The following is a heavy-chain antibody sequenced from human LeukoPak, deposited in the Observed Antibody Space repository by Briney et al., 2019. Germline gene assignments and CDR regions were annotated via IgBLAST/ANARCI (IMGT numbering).Heavy chain of an antibody. CDR3: AKDASYYGSGSYD. CDR1: GFTFSSYA. D-gene: IGHD3-10*01. CDR2: ISGSGGST. Sequence: GSLRLSCAACGFTFSSYAMSWVRQAPGKGLEWVSAISGSGGSTYYADSVKGRFTVSRDNSKNTLYLQMNSLRAEDTAVYYCAKDASYYGSGSYDWGQGTLVTVSS. V-gene: IGHV3-23*01. J-gene: IGHJ4*02.